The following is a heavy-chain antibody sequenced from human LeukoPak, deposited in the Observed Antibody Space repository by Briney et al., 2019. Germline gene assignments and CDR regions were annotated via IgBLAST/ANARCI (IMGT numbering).Heavy chain of an antibody. J-gene: IGHJ3*02. CDR2: IYYSGST. V-gene: IGHV4-59*08. Sequence: SETLSLTCTVSGGSISSYYWSWIRQPPGKGLEWIGYIYYSGSTNYNPSLKSRVTISVDTSKNQFSLKLSSVTAADTAVYYCARYGYDYVWGSYRDDAFDIWGQGTMVTVSS. D-gene: IGHD3-16*02. CDR3: ARYGYDYVWGSYRDDAFDI. CDR1: GGSISSYY.